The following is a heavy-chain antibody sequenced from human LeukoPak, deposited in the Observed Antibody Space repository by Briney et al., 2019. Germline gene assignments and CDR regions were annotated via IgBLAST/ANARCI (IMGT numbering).Heavy chain of an antibody. CDR1: GFTFSSYW. D-gene: IGHD3-22*01. V-gene: IGHV3-7*01. J-gene: IGHJ3*02. CDR3: AKPPSDSWAFDI. CDR2: INQDGSEK. Sequence: GGSLRLSWAASGFTFSSYWMNWVRQAPGKGLEWVASINQDGSEKYYLDSVKGRFTISRDNSKNTLYLQMNSLRAEDTAVYYCAKPPSDSWAFDIWGQGTMVTVSS.